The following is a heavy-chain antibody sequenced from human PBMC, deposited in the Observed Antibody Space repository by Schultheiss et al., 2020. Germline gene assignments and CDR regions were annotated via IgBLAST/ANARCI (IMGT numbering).Heavy chain of an antibody. CDR1: GFTFSSYG. D-gene: IGHD1-7*01. V-gene: IGHV3-33*05. Sequence: SCKASGFTFSSYGMHWVRQAPGKGLEWVAVISFDGSNKYYADSVKGRFTISRDNSKNTLYLQMNSLRAEDTAVYYCAREGLELYADDYWGQGTLVTVSS. J-gene: IGHJ4*02. CDR2: ISFDGSNK. CDR3: AREGLELYADDY.